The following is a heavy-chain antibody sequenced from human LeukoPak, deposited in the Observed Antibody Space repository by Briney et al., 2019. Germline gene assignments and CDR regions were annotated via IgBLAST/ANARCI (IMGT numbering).Heavy chain of an antibody. D-gene: IGHD3-10*01. V-gene: IGHV6-1*01. CDR2: TYYRSKWNN. J-gene: IGHJ5*02. Sequence: SQTLSLTCAVSGDSVSSNSAGWNWVRQSPSRGLEWLGRTYYRSKWNNDYAVSVKSRITINPDTSKNQFSLQLNSVTPEDTAVYYCAREGNYYGSGSYCWFDPWGQGTLVTVSS. CDR3: AREGNYYGSGSYCWFDP. CDR1: GDSVSSNSAG.